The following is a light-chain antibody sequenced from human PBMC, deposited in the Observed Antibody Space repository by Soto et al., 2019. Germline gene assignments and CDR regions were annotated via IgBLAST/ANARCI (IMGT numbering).Light chain of an antibody. Sequence: DIQMTQSPSSLSASVGDRVTITCRASQGITNDLGWYQQKPGKAPKRLIYAASSLQSGVPSRFSGSGSGTEFTLIISGLQPDDSATYYCQQYTNTNNPWMFGQGTKVDIK. CDR2: AAS. V-gene: IGKV1-17*01. CDR1: QGITND. CDR3: QQYTNTNNPWM. J-gene: IGKJ1*01.